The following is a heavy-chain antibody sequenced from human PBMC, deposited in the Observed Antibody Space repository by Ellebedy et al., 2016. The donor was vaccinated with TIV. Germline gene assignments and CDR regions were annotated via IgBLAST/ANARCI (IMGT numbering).Heavy chain of an antibody. V-gene: IGHV3-21*01. CDR2: ISSSSSYI. Sequence: GESLKISCAASGFTFSSYSMNWVRQAPGKGLEWVSSISSSSSYIYYADSVKGRFTISRDNAQNSLYLQMNSLRAEDTAVYYCARTGNDYWGQGTLVTVSS. CDR3: ARTGNDY. CDR1: GFTFSSYS. D-gene: IGHD1-14*01. J-gene: IGHJ4*02.